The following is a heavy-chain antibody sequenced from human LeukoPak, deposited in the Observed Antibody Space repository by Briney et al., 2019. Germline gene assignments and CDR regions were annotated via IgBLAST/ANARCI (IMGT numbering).Heavy chain of an antibody. CDR2: IYYTGKT. D-gene: IGHD3-10*01. Sequence: SETLSLTCTVSGDSVSNGNYYWSWLRQPPRKALEWIGYIYYTGKTYYNPSLEGRVTILVDTSRNHFSVKLSSVTAADTAVYYCARSQNYYGSGDYWSQGTLVTVSS. J-gene: IGHJ4*02. CDR1: GDSVSNGNYY. CDR3: ARSQNYYGSGDY. V-gene: IGHV4-61*03.